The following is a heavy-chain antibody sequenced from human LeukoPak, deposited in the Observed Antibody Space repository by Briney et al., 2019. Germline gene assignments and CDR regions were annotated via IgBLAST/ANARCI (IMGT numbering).Heavy chain of an antibody. Sequence: GGSLRLSCAASGFTFSDYYMSWIRQAPGKGLGWVSYISSSSSYTNYADSVKGRFTISRDNAKNSLYLQMNSLRAEDTAVYYCARDGYYYDSSGYYSGYWGQGTLVTVSS. CDR3: ARDGYYYDSSGYYSGY. V-gene: IGHV3-11*06. D-gene: IGHD3-22*01. CDR2: ISSSSSYT. J-gene: IGHJ4*02. CDR1: GFTFSDYY.